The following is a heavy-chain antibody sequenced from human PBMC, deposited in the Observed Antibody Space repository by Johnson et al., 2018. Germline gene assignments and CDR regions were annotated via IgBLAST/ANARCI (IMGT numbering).Heavy chain of an antibody. CDR3: ARESFSITAGNDGFDI. Sequence: QVQLQESGPGLVKPSETLSLICTVSGVSLSLHQWNWIRQPPGKGLEWIGVIYESGGTNYNPSLNSRVTISLGAPKNQFSLKLSSVTAADTAVYYCARESFSITAGNDGFDIWGQGTMVTVSS. CDR2: IYESGGT. V-gene: IGHV4-59*11. CDR1: GVSLSLHQ. J-gene: IGHJ3*02. D-gene: IGHD6-13*01.